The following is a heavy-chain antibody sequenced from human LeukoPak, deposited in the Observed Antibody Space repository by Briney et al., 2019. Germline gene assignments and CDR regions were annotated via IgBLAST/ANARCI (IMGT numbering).Heavy chain of an antibody. CDR2: IYKRGST. CDR3: ASRVYGLGSFNY. Sequence: AETRSLTCTVSGDSISSTSYYWDGIRQPRGKGVEWIGSIYKRGSTYDNPSRKSRISISVDTSKNQFSLKVSSVTAADTAVYYCASRVYGLGSFNYWGQGTLVTVSS. V-gene: IGHV4-39*01. D-gene: IGHD3-10*01. J-gene: IGHJ4*01. CDR1: GDSISSTSYY.